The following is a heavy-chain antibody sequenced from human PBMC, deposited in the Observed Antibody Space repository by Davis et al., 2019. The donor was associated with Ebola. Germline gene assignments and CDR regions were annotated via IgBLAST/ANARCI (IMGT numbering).Heavy chain of an antibody. D-gene: IGHD2-8*01. CDR2: ISNSSSTI. V-gene: IGHV3-48*02. Sequence: PGGSLRLSCAASGFTFSTFSMNWVRQAPGKGLEWVAYISNSSSTIYYAAFVKGRFTISRDNAKNSLYLQMNSLRDEDTAVYYCARLYCIDGVCYYHFYYMDVWGKGTTVTVSS. J-gene: IGHJ6*03. CDR3: ARLYCIDGVCYYHFYYMDV. CDR1: GFTFSTFS.